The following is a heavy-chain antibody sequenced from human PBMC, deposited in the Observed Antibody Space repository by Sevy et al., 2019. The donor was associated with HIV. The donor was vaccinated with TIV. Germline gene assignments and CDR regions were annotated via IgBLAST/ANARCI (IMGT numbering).Heavy chain of an antibody. CDR1: GGSISSSSYY. V-gene: IGHV4-39*01. CDR2: IYYSGST. J-gene: IGHJ4*02. D-gene: IGHD6-19*01. CDR3: ARQVGSGWYNYFDY. Sequence: SETLSLTCTVSGGSISSSSYYWGWIRQPPGKGLEWIGSIYYSGSTYYNPSLKSRVTISVDTSKNQFSLKLSSVTAADTAVYYCARQVGSGWYNYFDYSGQGPLITVSS.